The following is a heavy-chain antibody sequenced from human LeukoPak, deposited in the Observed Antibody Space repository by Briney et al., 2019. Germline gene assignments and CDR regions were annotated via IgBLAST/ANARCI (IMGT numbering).Heavy chain of an antibody. CDR2: VYTSGST. Sequence: PSETLSLTCTVSGGPISSYYWSWIRQPAGKGLEWIGRVYTSGSTNYNPSLKSRVTMSVDTSKNQFSLKLSSVTAADTAVYYCATTPGKLWFGELSRWGQGTLVTVSS. CDR1: GGPISSYY. V-gene: IGHV4-4*07. J-gene: IGHJ4*02. D-gene: IGHD3-10*01. CDR3: ATTPGKLWFGELSR.